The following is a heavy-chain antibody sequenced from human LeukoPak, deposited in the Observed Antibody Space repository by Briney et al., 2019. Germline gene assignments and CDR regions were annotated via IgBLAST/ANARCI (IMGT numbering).Heavy chain of an antibody. CDR1: GVSITTYY. Sequence: PSETLSLTCTVSGVSITTYYWSWIRQPPGKGLEWIGYIYHSGSTYYNPSLKSRVTISVDRSKNQFSLKLSSVTAADTAVYYCARVRGYSGYDFGGDFDYWGQGSLVTVSS. J-gene: IGHJ4*02. V-gene: IGHV4-59*12. CDR3: ARVRGYSGYDFGGDFDY. CDR2: IYHSGST. D-gene: IGHD5-12*01.